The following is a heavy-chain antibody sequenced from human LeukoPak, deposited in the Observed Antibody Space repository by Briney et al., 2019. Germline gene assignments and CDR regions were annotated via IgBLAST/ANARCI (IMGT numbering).Heavy chain of an antibody. D-gene: IGHD6-13*01. J-gene: IGHJ4*02. CDR2: IYPGDSDT. CDR3: ATYSSTWGAFVDY. Sequence: GESLQISCKGSGHIFTSYWIAWVRQLPGKGLEWMGIIYPGDSDTRYNPSFQGQVTISADKSISTAYLQWSSLKASDTAMYYCATYSSTWGAFVDYWGQGTLVTVSS. V-gene: IGHV5-51*01. CDR1: GHIFTSYW.